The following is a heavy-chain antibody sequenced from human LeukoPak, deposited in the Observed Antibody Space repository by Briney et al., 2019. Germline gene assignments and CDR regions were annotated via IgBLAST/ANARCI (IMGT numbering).Heavy chain of an antibody. CDR1: GYTFTSYG. V-gene: IGHV1-18*01. CDR2: INAGNGNT. CDR3: ARAPADYYDSSGYYLPFDY. Sequence: ASVKVSCKASGYTFTSYGISWVRQAPGQGLEWMGWINAGNGNTKYSQKFQGRVTITADESTSTAYMELSSLRSEDTAVYYCARAPADYYDSSGYYLPFDYWGQGTLVTVSS. J-gene: IGHJ4*02. D-gene: IGHD3-22*01.